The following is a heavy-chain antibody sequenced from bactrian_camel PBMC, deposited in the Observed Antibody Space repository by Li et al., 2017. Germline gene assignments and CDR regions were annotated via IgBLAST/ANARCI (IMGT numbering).Heavy chain of an antibody. V-gene: IGHV3S40*01. J-gene: IGHJ4*01. Sequence: VQLVESGGGLVQPGGSLSLSCAASGFTFSSYDMSWVRQAPGKGLEWVSGVNSNGDHSGYADSKQGRFTISQDLARNMIFLQMDNLEPEDTATYYCAAENALGRCSHFEFGIWGQGTQVTVS. D-gene: IGHD5*01. CDR1: GFTFSSYD. CDR2: VNSNGDHS. CDR3: AAENALGRCSHFEFGI.